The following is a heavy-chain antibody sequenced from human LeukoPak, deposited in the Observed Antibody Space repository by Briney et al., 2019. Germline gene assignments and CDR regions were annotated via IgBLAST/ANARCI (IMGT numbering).Heavy chain of an antibody. CDR3: VRDVGNYFDH. CDR2: ISAYNGNT. V-gene: IGHV1-18*01. J-gene: IGHJ4*02. Sequence: ASVKVSCKASGYTFTSYGISWVRQAPGQGLEWMGWISAYNGNTNYAQKLQGRVTMTTDTSTTTAYMELKNLRSDDTAVYYCVRDVGNYFDHWGQGTLVTVSS. CDR1: GYTFTSYG. D-gene: IGHD4-23*01.